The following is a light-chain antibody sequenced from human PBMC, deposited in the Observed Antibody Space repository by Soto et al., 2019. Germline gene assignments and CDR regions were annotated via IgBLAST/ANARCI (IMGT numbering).Light chain of an antibody. CDR1: ESVLDY. CDR3: QQRGNWPWT. Sequence: EIVLTQSPATLSAYPGERANLSCRASESVLDYLAWFQQRPGQSPRLLIYDASNRATGIPARFSGSEPGTDFTLIISSLEPEDFAVYYCQQRGNWPWTFGQGTKVDI. V-gene: IGKV3D-11*02. CDR2: DAS. J-gene: IGKJ1*01.